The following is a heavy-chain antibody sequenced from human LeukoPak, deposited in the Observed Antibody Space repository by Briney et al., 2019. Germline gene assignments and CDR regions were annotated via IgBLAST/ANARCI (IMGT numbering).Heavy chain of an antibody. Sequence: GGSLRLSCAASGFTFSDYYMSWIRQAPGKGLEWVSYISSSASTIYYADSVKGRFTISRDNAKNSLYLQMNSLRAEDTAVYYCVRDRENYASWFDLWGQGTLVTVSS. D-gene: IGHD1-7*01. J-gene: IGHJ5*02. V-gene: IGHV3-11*04. CDR2: ISSSASTI. CDR1: GFTFSDYY. CDR3: VRDRENYASWFDL.